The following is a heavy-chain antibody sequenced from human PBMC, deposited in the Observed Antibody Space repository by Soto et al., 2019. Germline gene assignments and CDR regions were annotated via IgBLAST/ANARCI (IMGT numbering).Heavy chain of an antibody. D-gene: IGHD5-12*01. CDR3: ARANSGHDPSCDY. J-gene: IGHJ4*02. Sequence: EVRLVESGGNLVQPGGSLRLTCAASGFKFSNYEMNWVRQAPGKGLEWVSHTSSSGSIEYYLDSVKGRFTISRDNAKNSLSLEMNSLRAEDTGLYYCARANSGHDPSCDYWGQGTLVTVSS. CDR2: TSSSGSIE. CDR1: GFKFSNYE. V-gene: IGHV3-48*03.